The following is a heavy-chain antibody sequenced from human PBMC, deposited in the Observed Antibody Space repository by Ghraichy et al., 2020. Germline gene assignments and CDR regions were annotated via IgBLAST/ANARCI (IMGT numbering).Heavy chain of an antibody. V-gene: IGHV3-23*01. D-gene: IGHD2-15*01. J-gene: IGHJ5*02. CDR2: IGASGGPT. CDR1: GFSFSSYV. Sequence: GGSLRLSCAASGFSFSSYVMSWVRQAPGKGLEWVSTIGASGGPTYYADSVKGRFTISRDNSKSTVSLQMNSLRAEDTAVYYCAKAWGYCSGGTCPSYNWFDPWVQGNLVTVSS. CDR3: AKAWGYCSGGTCPSYNWFDP.